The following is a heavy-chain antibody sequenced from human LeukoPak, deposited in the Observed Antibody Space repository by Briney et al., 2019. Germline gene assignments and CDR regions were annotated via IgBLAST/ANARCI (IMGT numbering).Heavy chain of an antibody. CDR3: AGRRLYYFDY. V-gene: IGHV3-66*01. CDR2: IYSGGST. CDR1: GFTFSTYA. J-gene: IGHJ4*02. Sequence: GGSLRLSCAASGFTFSTYAMSWVRQAPGKGLEWVSVIYSGGSTYYADSVKGRFTISRDNSKNTLYLQMNSLRAEDTAVYYCAGRRLYYFDYWGQGTLVTVSS.